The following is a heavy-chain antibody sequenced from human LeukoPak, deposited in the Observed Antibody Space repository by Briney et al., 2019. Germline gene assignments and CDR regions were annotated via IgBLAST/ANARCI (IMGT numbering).Heavy chain of an antibody. Sequence: PGGSLRLSCAASGFTLSTYVMTWVRQAPGKGLEWVSSISRSGDTTYYGDSVKGRFTISRDNSKNTLYLQMNSLRGDDTAIYYCAKLVGATMTSDYWGQGILDTVS. CDR2: ISRSGDTT. D-gene: IGHD1-26*01. V-gene: IGHV3-23*01. J-gene: IGHJ4*02. CDR1: GFTLSTYV. CDR3: AKLVGATMTSDY.